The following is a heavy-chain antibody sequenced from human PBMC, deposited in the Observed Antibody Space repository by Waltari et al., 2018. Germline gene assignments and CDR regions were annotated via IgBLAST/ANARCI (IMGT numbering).Heavy chain of an antibody. Sequence: QVQLQQWGAGLLKPSETLSLTCAVFGGSFSGYYWTWIRQPPGKGLEWIGEINQSGSTNYNPSLKSRVTISVDTSKNQFSLKLSSVTAADTAVYYCARKWELLRNWFDPWGQGTLVTVSS. CDR1: GGSFSGYY. D-gene: IGHD1-26*01. CDR2: INQSGST. J-gene: IGHJ5*02. CDR3: ARKWELLRNWFDP. V-gene: IGHV4-34*01.